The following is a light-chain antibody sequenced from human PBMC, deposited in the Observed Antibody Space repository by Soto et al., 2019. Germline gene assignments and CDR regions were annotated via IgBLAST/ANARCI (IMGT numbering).Light chain of an antibody. CDR2: GAS. Sequence: EIVMRQSPATLSVSPGERATLSCRASQSVNNNLAWYQQKPGQAPRLLIYGASATATGIPARFSGSGSGTEFTLPIRSLQSEDSAVYYCQQYNNWPLTFGGGTKVEIK. CDR1: QSVNNN. J-gene: IGKJ4*01. V-gene: IGKV3-15*01. CDR3: QQYNNWPLT.